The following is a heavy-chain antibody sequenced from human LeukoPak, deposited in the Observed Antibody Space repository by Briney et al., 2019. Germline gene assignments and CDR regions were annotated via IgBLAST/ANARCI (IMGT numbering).Heavy chain of an antibody. CDR1: GFTFDDYA. V-gene: IGHV3-9*01. D-gene: IGHD3-10*01. CDR3: AKDAEHYYGSGSYLDY. Sequence: GGSLRLSCAASGFTFDDYAMHWVRQAPGKGLEWVSGISWNSDRIDYADSVKGRFTISRDNAKNSLYLQMNSLRAEDTALYYCAKDAEHYYGSGSYLDYWGRGTLVTVS. J-gene: IGHJ4*02. CDR2: ISWNSDRI.